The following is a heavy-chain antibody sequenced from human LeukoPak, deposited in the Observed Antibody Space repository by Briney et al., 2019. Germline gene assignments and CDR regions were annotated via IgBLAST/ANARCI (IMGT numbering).Heavy chain of an antibody. CDR1: GGFFSGYY. CDR2: INHSGST. J-gene: IGHJ5*02. Sequence: SETLSLTCAVYGGFFSGYYWSWIRQPPGKGLEWIGEINHSGSTNYNPSLKSRVTISVDTSKNQFSLKLSSVTAADTAVYYCARVLRPRYYDFWSGYYRDGFDPWGQGTLVTVSS. V-gene: IGHV4-34*01. D-gene: IGHD3-3*01. CDR3: ARVLRPRYYDFWSGYYRDGFDP.